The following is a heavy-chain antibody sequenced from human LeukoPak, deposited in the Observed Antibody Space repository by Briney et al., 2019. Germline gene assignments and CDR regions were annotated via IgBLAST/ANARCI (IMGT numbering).Heavy chain of an antibody. J-gene: IGHJ4*02. CDR3: ASGYQLPYY. D-gene: IGHD2-2*01. Sequence: PSEALSLTCAVYGGSFSGYYWSWIRQPPGKGLEWIGEINHSGSTNYNPSLKSRVTISADTSKNQFSLKLSSVTAADTAVYYCASGYQLPYYWGQGTLVTVSS. CDR2: INHSGST. V-gene: IGHV4-34*01. CDR1: GGSFSGYY.